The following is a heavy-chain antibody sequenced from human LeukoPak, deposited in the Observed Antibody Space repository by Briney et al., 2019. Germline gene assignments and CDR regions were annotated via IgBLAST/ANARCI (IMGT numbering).Heavy chain of an antibody. D-gene: IGHD2-2*01. J-gene: IGHJ2*01. CDR2: IIPIFGTA. CDR3: ASHNHYCSSTSCRNVFYWYFDL. CDR1: GGTFSSYA. V-gene: IGHV1-69*13. Sequence: ASVKVSCKASGGTFSSYAISWVRQAPGQGLEWMGGIIPIFGTANYAQKFQGRVTITADESTSTAYMELSSLRSVDTAVYYCASHNHYCSSTSCRNVFYWYFDLWGRGTLVTVSS.